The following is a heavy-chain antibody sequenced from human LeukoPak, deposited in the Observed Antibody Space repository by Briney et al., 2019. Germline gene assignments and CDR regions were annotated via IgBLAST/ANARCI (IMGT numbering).Heavy chain of an antibody. J-gene: IGHJ4*02. CDR2: ISGSGGST. D-gene: IGHD6-25*01. CDR3: AKDISAATTSGTYFDY. CDR1: GFTFSSYA. V-gene: IGHV3-23*01. Sequence: GGSLRLSCAASGFTFSSYAMSWVRQAPGKGLEWVSAISGSGGSTYYADSVKGRFTISRDNSKNTLYLQMNSLRAEDMALYYCAKDISAATTSGTYFDYWGQGTLVTVSS.